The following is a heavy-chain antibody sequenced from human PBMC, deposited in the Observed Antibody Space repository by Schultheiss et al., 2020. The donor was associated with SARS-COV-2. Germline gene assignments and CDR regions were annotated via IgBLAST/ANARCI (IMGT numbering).Heavy chain of an antibody. Sequence: GGSLRLSCAASGFTFSSYSMNWVRQAPGKGLEWVSVIYSGGSTYYADSVKGRFTISRDNAKNSVYLQMNSLRAEDTAVYFCTRDIAAGTGRAFDIWGQGTVVTVSS. V-gene: IGHV3-66*01. CDR1: GFTFSSYS. CDR2: IYSGGST. J-gene: IGHJ3*02. D-gene: IGHD6-13*01. CDR3: TRDIAAGTGRAFDI.